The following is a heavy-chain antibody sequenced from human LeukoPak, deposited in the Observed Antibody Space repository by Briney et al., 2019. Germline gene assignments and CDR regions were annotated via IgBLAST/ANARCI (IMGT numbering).Heavy chain of an antibody. Sequence: GSLRLSCAASGFTFSNAWMSWIRQPPGKGLEWIGYIYYTGSTNYNPSLKSRVTISVDTSKNQFSLKLSSVTAADTAVYYCARVYSSSSTWFDPWGQGTLVTVSS. CDR2: IYYTGST. CDR1: GFTFSNAW. CDR3: ARVYSSSSTWFDP. D-gene: IGHD6-6*01. V-gene: IGHV4-59*01. J-gene: IGHJ5*02.